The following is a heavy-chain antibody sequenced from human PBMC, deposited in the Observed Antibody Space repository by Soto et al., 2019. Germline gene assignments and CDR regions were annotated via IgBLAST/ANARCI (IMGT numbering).Heavy chain of an antibody. CDR2: TYYRSKWYN. CDR3: ARVRLVGGWFLDAFDI. J-gene: IGHJ3*02. D-gene: IGHD6-19*01. V-gene: IGHV6-1*01. Sequence: HTLSLTCSIAGDSGSITSAACNLIRHSPARGLEWLGSTYYRSKWYNDYAVSVKSRIPINTDTSKNQFSLQLNSVTPEDTAVYYCARVRLVGGWFLDAFDIWGQGTMVNVS. CDR1: GDSGSITSAA.